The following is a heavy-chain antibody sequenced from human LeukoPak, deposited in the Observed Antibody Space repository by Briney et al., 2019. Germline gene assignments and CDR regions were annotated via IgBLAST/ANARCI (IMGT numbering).Heavy chain of an antibody. Sequence: PGGSLRLSCAASRFTFNLYIMNWVRQAPGKGLEWVSYISSSSTIYYAESVKGRFTISRDNAKNSLYLQMNSLRAEDTAVYYCARIYDSSGYRTFDYWGQGTLVTVSS. J-gene: IGHJ4*02. V-gene: IGHV3-48*01. D-gene: IGHD3-22*01. CDR3: ARIYDSSGYRTFDY. CDR2: ISSSSTI. CDR1: RFTFNLYI.